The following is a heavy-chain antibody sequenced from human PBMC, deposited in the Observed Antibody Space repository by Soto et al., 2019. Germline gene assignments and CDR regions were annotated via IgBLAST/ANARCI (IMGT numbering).Heavy chain of an antibody. J-gene: IGHJ4*02. V-gene: IGHV1-69*13. CDR3: AGSMREYRSGWYTFDY. CDR2: IIPIFGTA. D-gene: IGHD6-19*01. CDR1: GGTFSSYA. Sequence: SVKVSCKASGGTFSSYAISWVRQAPGQGLEWMGGIIPIFGTANYAQKFQGRVTITADESTSTAYMELSSLRSEDTAVYYCAGSMREYRSGWYTFDYWGQGTLVTVSS.